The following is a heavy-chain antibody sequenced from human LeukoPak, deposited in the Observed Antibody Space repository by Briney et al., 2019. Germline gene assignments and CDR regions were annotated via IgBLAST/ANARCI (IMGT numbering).Heavy chain of an antibody. CDR2: FYNSGRS. CDR3: ASTLLSGSYFYAWAGAFDI. J-gene: IGHJ3*02. V-gene: IGHV4-4*08. Sequence: SETLSLTCTVSDDSISDYYRGWIRQPPGKGLEWIGYFYNSGRSTYNPSLKSRVTISVDTSKNQFSLKLSSVTAADTAVYYCASTLLSGSYFYAWAGAFDIWGQGTMVTVSS. CDR1: DDSISDYY. D-gene: IGHD1-26*01.